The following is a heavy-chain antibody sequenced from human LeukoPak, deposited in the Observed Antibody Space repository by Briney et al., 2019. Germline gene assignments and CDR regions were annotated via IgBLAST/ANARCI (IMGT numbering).Heavy chain of an antibody. Sequence: SETLSLTCTVSGGSISSYYWSWVRQPPGKGLEWIGFVYYTGSTNYNPSLQSRVTVSVDTSKNQFSLKLTSVTAADTAVYYCVRGPYGSGISNWFDPWGQGTQVIVSS. J-gene: IGHJ5*02. CDR2: VYYTGST. CDR3: VRGPYGSGISNWFDP. D-gene: IGHD3-10*01. V-gene: IGHV4-59*01. CDR1: GGSISSYY.